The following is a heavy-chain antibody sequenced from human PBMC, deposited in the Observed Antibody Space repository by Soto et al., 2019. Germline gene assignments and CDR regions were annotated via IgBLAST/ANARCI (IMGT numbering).Heavy chain of an antibody. J-gene: IGHJ4*02. CDR1: GYTFTSYG. V-gene: IGHV1-18*01. D-gene: IGHD3-3*01. Sequence: ASVKVSCKASGYTFTSYGISWVRQSPLQWLEWMGWISAYNGNTNYAQKLQGRVTMTTDTSTSTAYMELRSLRSDDTAVYYCARDDYDFWSGYHYYFDYWGQGTLVTVSS. CDR2: ISAYNGNT. CDR3: ARDDYDFWSGYHYYFDY.